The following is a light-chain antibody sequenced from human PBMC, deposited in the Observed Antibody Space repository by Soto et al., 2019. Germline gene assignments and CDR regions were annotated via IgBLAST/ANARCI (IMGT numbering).Light chain of an antibody. V-gene: IGKV1-5*03. Sequence: DIQMTQSPSTLSASVGDRVTITCRASQSISSWLAWYQQKPGKAPKLLIYKASSLESGVPSRFSGSESGTEFALTISSLQPDDFATYCCQQFNSYPYTFCHGTKLEIK. CDR2: KAS. J-gene: IGKJ2*01. CDR3: QQFNSYPYT. CDR1: QSISSW.